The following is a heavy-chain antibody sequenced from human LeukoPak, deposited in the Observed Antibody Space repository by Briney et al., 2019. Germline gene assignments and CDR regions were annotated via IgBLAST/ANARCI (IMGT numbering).Heavy chain of an antibody. Sequence: GGSLRLSCAASGFTFSNAWMSWVRQAPGKGLEWVGRIKSKTDGGTTDYAAPVKGRFTISRDDSKNTLYLQMNSLKTEDTAVYYCTTDLVVVAVTGFDHWGQGTLVTVSS. CDR1: GFTFSNAW. CDR3: TTDLVVVAVTGFDH. J-gene: IGHJ5*02. V-gene: IGHV3-15*01. CDR2: IKSKTDGGTT. D-gene: IGHD2-15*01.